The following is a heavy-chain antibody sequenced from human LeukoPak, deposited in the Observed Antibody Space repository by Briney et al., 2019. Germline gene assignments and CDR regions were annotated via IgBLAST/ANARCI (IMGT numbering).Heavy chain of an antibody. V-gene: IGHV4-39*07. Sequence: SETLSLTCTVSGGSISSSSYYWGWIRQPPGKGLEWIGSIYYSGSTYYNPSLKSRVTISVDTSKNQFSLKLSSVTAADTAVYYCARDLTLDRVGGNFDIWGQGTMVTVSS. CDR1: GGSISSSSYY. CDR2: IYYSGST. D-gene: IGHD1-1*01. CDR3: ARDLTLDRVGGNFDI. J-gene: IGHJ3*02.